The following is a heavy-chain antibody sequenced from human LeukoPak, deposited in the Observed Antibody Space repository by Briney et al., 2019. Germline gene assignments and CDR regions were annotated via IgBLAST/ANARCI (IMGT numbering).Heavy chain of an antibody. Sequence: PGGSLRLSCAASGFTFSKYAMTWVRQAPGKGLEWVSVISGSGENTDYADYVKGRFTISTDNSKNTLSLQMNSLRVEDTAVYYCAKLVATGATPTDYWGQGTLVTVSS. CDR3: AKLVATGATPTDY. V-gene: IGHV3-23*01. CDR1: GFTFSKYA. D-gene: IGHD1-1*01. J-gene: IGHJ4*02. CDR2: ISGSGENT.